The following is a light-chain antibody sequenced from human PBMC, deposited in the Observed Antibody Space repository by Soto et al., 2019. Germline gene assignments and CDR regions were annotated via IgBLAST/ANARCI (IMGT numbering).Light chain of an antibody. CDR3: SSYTSSSTLVL. Sequence: QSVLTQPASVSGSPGQSITISCTGTSSDVGGYNYVSRYQQHPGKAPKVMIYDVSNRPSGVSNRFSGSKSGNTASLTISGLQAEDEADYYCSSYTSSSTLVLFGGGTKLTVL. V-gene: IGLV2-14*01. CDR2: DVS. CDR1: SSDVGGYNY. J-gene: IGLJ2*01.